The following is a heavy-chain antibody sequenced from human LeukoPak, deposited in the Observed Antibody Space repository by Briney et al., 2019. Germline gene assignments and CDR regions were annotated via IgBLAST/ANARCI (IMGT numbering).Heavy chain of an antibody. Sequence: SQTLSLTCTVSGGSISSGGYYWRWIRQPPGKGLEWIGYIYHSGSTYYNPSLKSRVTISVDRSKNQFSLKLSSVTAADTAVYYCARAQQWLVRIWGQGTLVTVSS. V-gene: IGHV4-30-2*01. D-gene: IGHD6-19*01. CDR3: ARAQQWLVRI. J-gene: IGHJ4*02. CDR2: IYHSGST. CDR1: GGSISSGGYY.